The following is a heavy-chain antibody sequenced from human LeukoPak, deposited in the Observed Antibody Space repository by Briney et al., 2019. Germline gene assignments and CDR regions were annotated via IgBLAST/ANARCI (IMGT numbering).Heavy chain of an antibody. CDR2: VNSDGSGT. CDR1: GFSFSSNW. V-gene: IGHV3-74*01. D-gene: IGHD7-27*01. CDR3: ATSLGPLTDY. J-gene: IGHJ4*02. Sequence: GGSLRLSCAAPGFSFSSNWMHWVRQAPGKGLVWVSRVNSDGSGTSYADSVKGRFTISRDNAKNTLYLQMNSLRAEDTAVHYCATSLGPLTDYWGQGTLVTVSS.